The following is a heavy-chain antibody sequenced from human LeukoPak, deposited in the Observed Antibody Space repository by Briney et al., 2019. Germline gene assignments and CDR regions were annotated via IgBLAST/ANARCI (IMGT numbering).Heavy chain of an antibody. J-gene: IGHJ4*02. D-gene: IGHD3-9*01. V-gene: IGHV3-74*01. CDR3: ARHPYDILTGPSFDY. Sequence: GGSLRLSCAASGFTFSSDWMHWVRQAPGKGLVWVSRINRDGRSTTYADSVKGRFTISRDNAKNPLYLQMNSLRAEDTAVYYCARHPYDILTGPSFDYWGQGTLVTVSS. CDR1: GFTFSSDW. CDR2: INRDGRST.